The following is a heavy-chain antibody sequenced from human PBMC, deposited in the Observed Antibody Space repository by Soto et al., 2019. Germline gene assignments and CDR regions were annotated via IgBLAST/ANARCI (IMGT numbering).Heavy chain of an antibody. CDR1: GFTFSSYG. CDR2: IWYDGSNK. D-gene: IGHD6-6*01. CDR3: AREMHSSSSAWDYYGMDV. Sequence: QVQLVESGGGVVQPGRSLRLSCAASGFTFSSYGMHWVRQAPGKGLEWVAVIWYDGSNKYYADSVKGRFTISRDNSKNTLYLQMNSLRAEDTAVYYCAREMHSSSSAWDYYGMDVWGQGTTVTVSS. J-gene: IGHJ6*02. V-gene: IGHV3-33*01.